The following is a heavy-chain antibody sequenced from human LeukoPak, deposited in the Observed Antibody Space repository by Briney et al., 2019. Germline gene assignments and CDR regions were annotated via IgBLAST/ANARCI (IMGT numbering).Heavy chain of an antibody. J-gene: IGHJ5*02. CDR3: ARGISNWFDP. CDR2: IYHSGST. V-gene: IGHV4-30-2*01. Sequence: SETLSLTCAVSGGSISSGGYSWCWIRQPPGKGLEWIGYIYHSGSTYYNPSLKSRVTISVDRSKNQFSLKLSSVTAADAAVYYCARGISNWFDPWGQGTLVTVSS. CDR1: GGSISSGGYS. D-gene: IGHD3-3*01.